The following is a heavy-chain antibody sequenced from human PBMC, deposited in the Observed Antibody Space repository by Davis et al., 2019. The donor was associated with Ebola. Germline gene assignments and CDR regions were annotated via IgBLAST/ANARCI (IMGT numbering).Heavy chain of an antibody. Sequence: ASVKVSCKTPGNTFTGYYIHWVRQAPGQGLHSILRINPNSGATNYEQKFQGRVTMTRDTSISTAYMELSRLRSDDTAVYYCARGGQSARLIDYWGQGTLVTVSS. CDR1: GNTFTGYY. D-gene: IGHD5-12*01. V-gene: IGHV1-2*06. J-gene: IGHJ4*02. CDR3: ARGGQSARLIDY. CDR2: INPNSGAT.